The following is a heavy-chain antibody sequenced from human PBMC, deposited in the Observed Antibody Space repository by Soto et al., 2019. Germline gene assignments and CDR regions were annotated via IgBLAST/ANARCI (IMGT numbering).Heavy chain of an antibody. J-gene: IGHJ4*02. D-gene: IGHD2-21*01. V-gene: IGHV3-74*01. CDR1: GPTFGSYW. CDR3: ARYSAYLNFDK. Sequence: GGSLRLSRAGSGPTFGSYWMHWVRQAPGKGLVWVSRINSDGSSTSYADSVKGRFTISRDNAKNSFYLQMDSLRGEDTAVYFCARYSAYLNFDKWGQGT. CDR2: INSDGSST.